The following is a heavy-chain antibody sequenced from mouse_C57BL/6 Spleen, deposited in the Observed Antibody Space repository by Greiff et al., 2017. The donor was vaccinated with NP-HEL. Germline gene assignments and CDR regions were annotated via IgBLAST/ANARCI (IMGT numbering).Heavy chain of an antibody. J-gene: IGHJ3*01. Sequence: LVESGPELVKPGASVKISCKASGYAFSSSWMNWVKQRPGKGLEWIGRIYPGDGDTNYNGKFKGKATLTADKSSSTAYMQLSSLTSEDSAVYFCAREGELPFAYWGQGTLVTVSA. V-gene: IGHV1-82*01. CDR3: AREGELPFAY. CDR1: GYAFSSSW. CDR2: IYPGDGDT.